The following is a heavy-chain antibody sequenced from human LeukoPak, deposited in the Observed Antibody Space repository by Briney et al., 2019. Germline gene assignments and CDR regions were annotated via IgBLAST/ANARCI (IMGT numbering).Heavy chain of an antibody. CDR1: VYTFTTYY. CDR3: ASEAYCSGGRCSVQRVAS. Sequence: ASVTVSCTSSVYTFTTYYMHWVRQAPGQGLEWMGWIDSKNGDTKYAQKFQSRLTITRDTSIGIAYMELRSLTSDDTAVYCASEAYCSGGRCSVQRVASWGQGTPVTVSS. J-gene: IGHJ5*02. D-gene: IGHD2-15*01. V-gene: IGHV1-2*02. CDR2: IDSKNGDT.